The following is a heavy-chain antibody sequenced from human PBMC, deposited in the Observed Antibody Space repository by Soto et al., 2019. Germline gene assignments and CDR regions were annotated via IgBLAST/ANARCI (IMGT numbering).Heavy chain of an antibody. Sequence: EVQLVESGGGLVQPGGSLRLSCAASGFTFSSYSMNWVRQAPGKGLEWVSYISSSSSTIYYADSVKGRFTISRDNAKNSLYLQMNSLRAEDTAVYYCARRTYGSGRRDYYYYYMDVWGKGTTVTVSS. CDR3: ARRTYGSGRRDYYYYYMDV. CDR2: ISSSSSTI. D-gene: IGHD3-10*01. CDR1: GFTFSSYS. J-gene: IGHJ6*03. V-gene: IGHV3-48*01.